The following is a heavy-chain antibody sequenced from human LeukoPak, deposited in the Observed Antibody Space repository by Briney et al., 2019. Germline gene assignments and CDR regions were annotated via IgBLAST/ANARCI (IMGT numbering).Heavy chain of an antibody. CDR2: ISSGGSST. D-gene: IGHD3-22*01. CDR3: AKVYDSSGYYLSDAFDI. J-gene: IGHJ3*02. Sequence: GGSLRLSCAASGFTFSGYVMSWGRQGPSKGLGWVSAISSGGSSTYYADSVKGRFTISRDNSKNTLYLQMNSLRAEDTAVYYCAKVYDSSGYYLSDAFDIWGQGTMVTISS. CDR1: GFTFSGYV. V-gene: IGHV3-23*01.